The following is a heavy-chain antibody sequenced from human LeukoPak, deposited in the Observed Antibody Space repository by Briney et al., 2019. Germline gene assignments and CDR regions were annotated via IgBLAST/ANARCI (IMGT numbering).Heavy chain of an antibody. CDR3: ARSGDNWSCDN. CDR2: INAGTGDG. CDR1: GYTFSHYG. Sequence: SVKVSCKASGYTFSHYGVQWVRQAPGQTLEWMGWINAGTGDGKYSQKFQDRLTMTSDTSATTLYMELNSLSFEDTAVYCCARSGDNWSCDNWGQGTLVTVSS. J-gene: IGHJ4*02. D-gene: IGHD5-24*01. V-gene: IGHV1-3*01.